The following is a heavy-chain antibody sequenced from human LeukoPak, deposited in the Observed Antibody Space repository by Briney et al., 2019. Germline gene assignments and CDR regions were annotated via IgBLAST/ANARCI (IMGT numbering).Heavy chain of an antibody. CDR3: ARDRLSQYY. CDR2: INSDGSST. J-gene: IGHJ4*02. Sequence: PGGSLRLSCAASRFTFSTYWMHWVRQAPGKGLVWVSRINSDGSSTGYADSVKGRFTISRDNAKNSLFLQMNSLRAEDTAVYYCARDRLSQYYWGQGTLVTVSS. V-gene: IGHV3-74*01. CDR1: RFTFSTYW.